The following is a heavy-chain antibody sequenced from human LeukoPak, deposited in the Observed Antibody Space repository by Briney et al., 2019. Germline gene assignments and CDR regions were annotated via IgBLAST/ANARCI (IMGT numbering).Heavy chain of an antibody. V-gene: IGHV4-4*02. J-gene: IGHJ4*02. CDR3: AKGTSSGWYYFDY. Sequence: SGTLSLTCAVSGGSISSSNWWSWVRQPPGKGLEWIGEIYHSGSTNYNPSLKSRVTISVDKSKNQFSLKLSSVTAADTAVYYCAKGTSSGWYYFDYWGQGTLVTVSS. D-gene: IGHD6-19*01. CDR2: IYHSGST. CDR1: GGSISSSNW.